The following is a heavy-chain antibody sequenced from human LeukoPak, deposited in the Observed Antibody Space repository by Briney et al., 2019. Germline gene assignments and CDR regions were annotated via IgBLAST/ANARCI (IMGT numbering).Heavy chain of an antibody. D-gene: IGHD6-13*01. V-gene: IGHV3-73*01. CDR2: IRSKANSYAT. Sequence: SGGSLRLSCAASGFTFSGSAMHWVRQASGKGLEWVGRIRSKANSYATAYAASVKGRFTISRDDSKNTAYLQMNSLKTEDTAVYYCAIMYSSTWYFGYWGQGTLVTVSS. J-gene: IGHJ4*02. CDR1: GFTFSGSA. CDR3: AIMYSSTWYFGY.